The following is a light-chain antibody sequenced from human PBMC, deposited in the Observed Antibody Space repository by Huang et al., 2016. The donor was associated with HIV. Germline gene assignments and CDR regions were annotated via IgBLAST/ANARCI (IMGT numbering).Light chain of an antibody. Sequence: DIQMTQSPSSLSASVGDRVTITCRARQSLSSYLNWYQQKPGKAPKLLIYATSSLQSGVPSRFSGSGSGTDFTLTISSLQPEDVATYYCQQSYSTPFTFGPGTKVDIK. CDR3: QQSYSTPFT. CDR1: QSLSSY. CDR2: ATS. J-gene: IGKJ3*01. V-gene: IGKV1-39*01.